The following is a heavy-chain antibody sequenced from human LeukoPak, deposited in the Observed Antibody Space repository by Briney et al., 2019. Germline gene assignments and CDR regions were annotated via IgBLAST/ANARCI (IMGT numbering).Heavy chain of an antibody. CDR1: GGSISGCY. D-gene: IGHD6-19*01. V-gene: IGHV4-59*01. Sequence: PSETLSLTCTVAGGSISGCYWGWIRQAPGKGLEWIGFIYYSGSANYNPSLKSRVTMSVDTSKNQFSLKLSSVTAADTAFYYCARDGDSSGCFYYWGQGTLVTVSS. CDR3: ARDGDSSGCFYY. CDR2: IYYSGSA. J-gene: IGHJ4*02.